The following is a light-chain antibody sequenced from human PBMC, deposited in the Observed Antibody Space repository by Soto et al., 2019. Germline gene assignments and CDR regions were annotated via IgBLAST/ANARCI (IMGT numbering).Light chain of an antibody. J-gene: IGKJ2*01. Sequence: VLTQSPGTLSLSPGERATLPCRASQSVGNNYLAWYQQKPGQAPRLLIYDASTRATGIPDRFSGSGSGTDFTLSISRLEPEDFAVYYCQQYAYSPRTFGRGTKVDIK. CDR3: QQYAYSPRT. CDR2: DAS. CDR1: QSVGNNY. V-gene: IGKV3-20*01.